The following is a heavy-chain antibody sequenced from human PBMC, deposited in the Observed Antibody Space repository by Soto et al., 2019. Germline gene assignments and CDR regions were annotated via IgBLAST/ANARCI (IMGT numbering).Heavy chain of an antibody. D-gene: IGHD6-13*01. CDR1: GYTFTSYA. J-gene: IGHJ6*02. CDR3: ARDSHSSSSWYEGYYYGMDV. V-gene: IGHV1-3*01. Sequence: GASVKVSCTASGYTFTSYAMHWVRQAPGQRLEWMGWINAGNGNTKYSQKFQGRVTITRDTSASTAYMELSSLRSEDTAVYYCARDSHSSSSWYEGYYYGMDVWGQGTTVTAP. CDR2: INAGNGNT.